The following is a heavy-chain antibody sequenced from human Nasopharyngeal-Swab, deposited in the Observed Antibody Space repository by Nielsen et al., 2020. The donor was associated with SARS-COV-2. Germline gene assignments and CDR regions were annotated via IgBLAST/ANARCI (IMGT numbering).Heavy chain of an antibody. CDR3: AKDQPINWFDP. CDR2: ISYDGSNK. V-gene: IGHV3-30*18. D-gene: IGHD2-21*01. J-gene: IGHJ5*02. Sequence: RQAPGKGLEWVAVISYDGSNKYYADSVKGRFTISRDNSKNTLYLQMNSLRAEDTAVYYCAKDQPINWFDPWGQGTLVTVSS.